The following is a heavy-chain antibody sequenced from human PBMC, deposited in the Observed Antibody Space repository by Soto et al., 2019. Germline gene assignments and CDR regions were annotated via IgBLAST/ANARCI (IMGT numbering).Heavy chain of an antibody. CDR3: ASTSSTSWYWFDP. Sequence: QVTVKESGPVLVKPTETLTLTCTVSGFSLSNAGLGVSWIRQPPGKALEWLAHIFSNDEKSYITSLKTRLTVSKDTSKSQVVLTMTNMDPVDTATYYCASTSSTSWYWFDPWGQGTLGTVSS. V-gene: IGHV2-26*04. D-gene: IGHD6-13*01. CDR2: IFSNDEK. CDR1: GFSLSNAGLG. J-gene: IGHJ5*02.